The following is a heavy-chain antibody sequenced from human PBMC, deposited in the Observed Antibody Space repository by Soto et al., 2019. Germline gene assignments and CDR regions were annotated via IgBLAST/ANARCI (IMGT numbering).Heavy chain of an antibody. V-gene: IGHV3-30*18. Sequence: PWGALVVSCAASVFTFSIYGVPWVRQAPGKGLEWVAVISSDGSAKYYADSVKGRFTISRDNSRNILHLQMNSLRAGDTAVYYCAKEWYSGRRGFDFWGLGTMVTVSS. CDR3: AKEWYSGRRGFDF. D-gene: IGHD1-26*01. J-gene: IGHJ4*02. CDR2: ISSDGSAK. CDR1: VFTFSIYG.